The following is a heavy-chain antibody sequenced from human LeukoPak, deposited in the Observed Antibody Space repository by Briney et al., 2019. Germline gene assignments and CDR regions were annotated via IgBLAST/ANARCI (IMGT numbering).Heavy chain of an antibody. Sequence: ASVKVSCKASGYTFTNYNIDWVRQATGQGLEWMGWINPNSGRAGCVQKFQGRVTITRDTSASTAYMELSSLRSEDTAVYYCARGVVVVPAAIYNWFDPWGQGTLVTVSS. V-gene: IGHV1-8*01. CDR1: GYTFTNYN. J-gene: IGHJ5*02. CDR2: INPNSGRA. D-gene: IGHD2-2*02. CDR3: ARGVVVVPAAIYNWFDP.